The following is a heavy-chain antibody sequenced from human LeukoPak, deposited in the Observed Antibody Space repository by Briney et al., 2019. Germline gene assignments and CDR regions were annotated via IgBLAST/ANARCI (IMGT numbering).Heavy chain of an antibody. Sequence: SSETLSLTCAVYGGSFSGYYWSWIRQPPGKGLEWIGSIYYSGNTYYNASLKSQVSISIDTSKNQFSLKLTSVTAADTAVYYCARQTGSGLFILPGGQGTLVTVSS. CDR1: GGSFSGYY. J-gene: IGHJ4*02. V-gene: IGHV4-34*01. CDR3: ARQTGSGLFILP. CDR2: IYYSGNT. D-gene: IGHD3/OR15-3a*01.